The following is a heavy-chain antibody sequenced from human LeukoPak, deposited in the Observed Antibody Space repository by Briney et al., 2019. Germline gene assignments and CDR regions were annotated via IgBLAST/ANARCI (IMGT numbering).Heavy chain of an antibody. J-gene: IGHJ6*03. D-gene: IGHD1-1*01. CDR2: IGTASDT. CDR3: ARGPPRGKYYYIDV. V-gene: IGHV3-13*01. Sequence: PGGSLRLSCAASGFTFSSFDMHWVRQPTGQGLEWVSTIGTASDTYYPGSVEGRFTLSRDNAKNPLYLQMNSLTAGDTAVYYCARGPPRGKYYYIDVWGKGTTVTVSS. CDR1: GFTFSSFD.